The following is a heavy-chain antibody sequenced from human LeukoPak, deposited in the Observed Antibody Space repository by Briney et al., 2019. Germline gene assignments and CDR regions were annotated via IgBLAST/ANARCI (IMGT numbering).Heavy chain of an antibody. Sequence: PSETLSLTCAVYGGSFSGYYWNWIRQPPGKGLEWIGEINHSGSTNYNPSLKCRVTISVDTSKNQFSLKLSSVTAADTAVYYCARGGATMVRGVHGYWGQGTLVTVSS. CDR1: GGSFSGYY. CDR3: ARGGATMVRGVHGY. CDR2: INHSGST. V-gene: IGHV4-34*01. D-gene: IGHD3-10*01. J-gene: IGHJ4*02.